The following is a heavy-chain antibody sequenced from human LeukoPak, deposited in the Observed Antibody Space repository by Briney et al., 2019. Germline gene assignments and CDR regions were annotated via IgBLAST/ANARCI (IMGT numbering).Heavy chain of an antibody. CDR1: GFPFSSYA. D-gene: IGHD2-15*01. CDR2: ISDSGGST. Sequence: PGGSLRLSCSASGFPFSSYAMHWVRQAPGKGLEYVSAISDSGGSTYYADSVKGRFTISRDNSKNTLYLQMSSLRAEDTAVYFCVRGYSFGPYGMGVWGQETTVTVSS. J-gene: IGHJ6*02. CDR3: VRGYSFGPYGMGV. V-gene: IGHV3-64D*09.